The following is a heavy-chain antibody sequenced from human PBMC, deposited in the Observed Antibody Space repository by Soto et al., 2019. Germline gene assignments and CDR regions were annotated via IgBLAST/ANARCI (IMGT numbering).Heavy chain of an antibody. Sequence: GASVKVSCKASGYTFTSYGISWVRQAPGQGLEWMGWISAYNGNTNYAQKFQGRVTMTEDTSTDTAYMELSSLRSEDTAVYYCATFPKRYYYDSSGYYYPLYFDYWGQGTLVTVSS. J-gene: IGHJ4*02. D-gene: IGHD3-22*01. CDR2: ISAYNGNT. V-gene: IGHV1-18*01. CDR1: GYTFTSYG. CDR3: ATFPKRYYYDSSGYYYPLYFDY.